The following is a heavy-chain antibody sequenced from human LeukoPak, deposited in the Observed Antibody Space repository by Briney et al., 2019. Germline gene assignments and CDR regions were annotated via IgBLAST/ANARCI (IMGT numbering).Heavy chain of an antibody. V-gene: IGHV4-34*01. Sequence: SETLSLTCAVYGGSFSGYYWSWLRQPPGKGLEWIGEINHSGSTNYNPSLKSRVTISVDTSKHQFSLKLSSVTAADTAVYYCARTSYYYYYGMDVWGQGTTVTVSS. CDR2: INHSGST. D-gene: IGHD6-6*01. J-gene: IGHJ6*02. CDR3: ARTSYYYYYGMDV. CDR1: GGSFSGYY.